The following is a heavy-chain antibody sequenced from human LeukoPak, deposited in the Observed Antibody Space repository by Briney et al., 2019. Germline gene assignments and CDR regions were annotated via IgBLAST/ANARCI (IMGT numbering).Heavy chain of an antibody. CDR2: IYYSGST. CDR1: GVSISSYY. D-gene: IGHD6-19*01. Sequence: PSETLSLTCTVSGVSISSYYWSWIRQPPGKGLEWIGYIYYSGSTNYNPSLKSRVTISVDTSKNQFSLKLSSVTAADTAVYYCARERDRTSTQWLAPFDYWGQGTLVTVSS. J-gene: IGHJ4*02. CDR3: ARERDRTSTQWLAPFDY. V-gene: IGHV4-59*01.